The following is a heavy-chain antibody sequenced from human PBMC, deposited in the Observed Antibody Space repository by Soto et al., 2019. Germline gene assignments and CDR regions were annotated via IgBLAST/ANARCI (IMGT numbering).Heavy chain of an antibody. J-gene: IGHJ5*02. V-gene: IGHV3-21*02. CDR1: GLTFSTYS. CDR2: ISRTSSYI. CDR3: VSDQKREHFETSGPNWFAT. D-gene: IGHD6-19*01. Sequence: EVQLVESGGGLVRPGGSLRLSCVVSGLTFSTYSMNWVRQTPWKGLEWVSSISRTSSYIYYRDSVKGRFTISRDNAKNSLYLQMNGLRVEDTAVYYCVSDQKREHFETSGPNWFATWGQGTLVTVSS.